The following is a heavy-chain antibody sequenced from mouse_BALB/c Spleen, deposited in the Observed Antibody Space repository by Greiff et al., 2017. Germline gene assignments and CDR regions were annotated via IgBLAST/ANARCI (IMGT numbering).Heavy chain of an antibody. J-gene: IGHJ4*01. CDR3: ARIDYDYGYAMDY. CDR1: GFSLTSYG. V-gene: IGHV2-2*02. D-gene: IGHD2-4*01. CDR2: IWSGGST. Sequence: VKLQESGPGLVQPSQSLSITCTVSGFSLTSYGVHWVRQSPGKGLEWLGVIWSGGSTDYNAAFISRLSISKDNSKSQVFFKMNSLQANDTAIYYCARIDYDYGYAMDYWGQGTSVTVSS.